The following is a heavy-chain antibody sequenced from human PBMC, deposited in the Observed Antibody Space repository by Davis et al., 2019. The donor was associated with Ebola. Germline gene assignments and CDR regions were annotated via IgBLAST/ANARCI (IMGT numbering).Heavy chain of an antibody. J-gene: IGHJ2*01. V-gene: IGHV3-21*01. Sequence: PGGSLRLSCAASGFTFNNYAMNWVRQAPGKGPEWVSSISHDITKIYYADSVKGRFTISRDDAKNSLYLQMNSLRVEDTAVYYCAGMPLYSISWRSFWYFDLWGRGTLVTVSS. CDR1: GFTFNNYA. CDR3: AGMPLYSISWRSFWYFDL. CDR2: ISHDITKI. D-gene: IGHD6-13*01.